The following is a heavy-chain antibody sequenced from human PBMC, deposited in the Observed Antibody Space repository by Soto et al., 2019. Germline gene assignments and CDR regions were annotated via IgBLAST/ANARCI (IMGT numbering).Heavy chain of an antibody. D-gene: IGHD2-15*01. V-gene: IGHV3-48*02. J-gene: IGHJ3*01. Sequence: EVQLVQSGGGLVQSGGSLRLSCAASGFTFSSHPMTWVRQAPGKGLEWGSYITTRISSIYYAASVKGRFTISRDNAKNSLYLQMNSLRDEDTAVYYCARGYCSGASCYAAFDFWGQGTMVTVSS. CDR2: ITTRISSI. CDR3: ARGYCSGASCYAAFDF. CDR1: GFTFSSHP.